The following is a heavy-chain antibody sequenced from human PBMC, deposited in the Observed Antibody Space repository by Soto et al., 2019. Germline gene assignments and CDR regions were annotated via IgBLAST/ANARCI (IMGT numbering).Heavy chain of an antibody. V-gene: IGHV3-33*01. CDR1: GFTFSNYG. CDR2: IWYDGSNK. D-gene: IGHD3-16*02. Sequence: QVQLVESGGGVVQPGRSLRLSCAASGFTFSNYGIHWVRQAPGKGLEWVTVIWYDGSNKYYADSVKGRFTISRDNAKNTLYLQMNSLRVEDTAVYYCARDYHNYFDYWGQGTLVTVSS. J-gene: IGHJ4*02. CDR3: ARDYHNYFDY.